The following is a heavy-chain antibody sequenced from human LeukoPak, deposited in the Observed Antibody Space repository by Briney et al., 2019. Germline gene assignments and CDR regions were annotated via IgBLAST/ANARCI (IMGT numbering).Heavy chain of an antibody. D-gene: IGHD3-10*01. Sequence: ASVKVSCKASGYTFTGYYMHWVRQAPGQGLGWMGIINPSGGSTSYAQKFQGRVTMTRDMSTSTVYMELSSLRSEDTAVYYCARGALLWFGELLLGTYYFDYWGQGTLVTVSS. CDR3: ARGALLWFGELLLGTYYFDY. V-gene: IGHV1-46*01. J-gene: IGHJ4*02. CDR2: INPSGGST. CDR1: GYTFTGYY.